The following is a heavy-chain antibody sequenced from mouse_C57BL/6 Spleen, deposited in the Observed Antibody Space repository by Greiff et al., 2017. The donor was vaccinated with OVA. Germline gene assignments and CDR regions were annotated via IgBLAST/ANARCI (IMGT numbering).Heavy chain of an antibody. V-gene: IGHV14-4*01. Sequence: EVKLVESGAELVRPGASVKLSCTASGFNIKDDYMHWVKQRPEQGLEWIGWIDPENGDTEYASKFQGKATITADTSSNTAYLQLSSLTSEDTAVYYCTTHLYDYDDYWGHGTSVTVSS. D-gene: IGHD2-4*01. CDR3: TTHLYDYDDY. J-gene: IGHJ4*01. CDR1: GFNIKDDY. CDR2: IDPENGDT.